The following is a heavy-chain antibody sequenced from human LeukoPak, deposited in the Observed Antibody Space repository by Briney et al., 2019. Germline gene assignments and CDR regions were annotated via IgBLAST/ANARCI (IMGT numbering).Heavy chain of an antibody. V-gene: IGHV3-30-3*01. CDR2: ISYDGSNK. D-gene: IGHD6-19*01. CDR1: GFTFSSYA. CDR3: ARARSGWSPFGDY. J-gene: IGHJ4*02. Sequence: GGSLRLSCAASGFTFSSYAMHWVRQAPGKGLEWVAVISYDGSNKYCADSVKGRFTISRDNSKNTLYLQMNSLRAEDTAVYYCARARSGWSPFGDYWGQGTLVTVSS.